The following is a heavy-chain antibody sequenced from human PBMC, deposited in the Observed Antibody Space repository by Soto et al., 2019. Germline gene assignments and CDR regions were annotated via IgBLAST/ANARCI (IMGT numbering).Heavy chain of an antibody. Sequence: EVQLVESGGGLVQPGGSLRLSCAASGFTFSSYWMHWVRQAPGKGLVWVSRINSDGSSTSYADSVKGRFTISRDNAKNTLYLQMNSRRAEDTAVYYCARDYPLYYDFWKRGHYYGMDVWGQGTTVTVSS. J-gene: IGHJ6*02. CDR3: ARDYPLYYDFWKRGHYYGMDV. CDR2: INSDGSST. V-gene: IGHV3-74*01. CDR1: GFTFSSYW. D-gene: IGHD3-3*01.